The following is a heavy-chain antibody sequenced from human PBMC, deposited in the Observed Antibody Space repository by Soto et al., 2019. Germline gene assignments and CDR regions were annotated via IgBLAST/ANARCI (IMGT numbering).Heavy chain of an antibody. CDR2: IYYSGST. J-gene: IGHJ4*02. V-gene: IGHV4-59*01. CDR1: GGSISSYY. D-gene: IGHD6-19*01. CDR3: AREGLAVAGNSYYFDY. Sequence: PSETLSLTCTVSGGSISSYYWSWIRQPPGKGLEWIGYIYYSGSTNYNPSLKSRVTISVDTSKNQFSLKLSSVTAADTAVYYCAREGLAVAGNSYYFDYWGQGTLVTVSS.